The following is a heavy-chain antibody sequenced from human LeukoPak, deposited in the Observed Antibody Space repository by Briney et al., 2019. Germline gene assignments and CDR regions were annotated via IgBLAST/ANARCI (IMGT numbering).Heavy chain of an antibody. CDR2: IKQDGNEK. Sequence: PGGSLRLSCAASGFTFSSHWMSWVRQVPGKGLEWLANIKQDGNEKNYADSVKGRFTISRDNAKNSLYLQMNSLRAEDTAVYYCARVAQQWLPVYYYYGMDVWGQGTTVTVSS. CDR3: ARVAQQWLPVYYYYGMDV. V-gene: IGHV3-7*03. D-gene: IGHD6-19*01. J-gene: IGHJ6*02. CDR1: GFTFSSHW.